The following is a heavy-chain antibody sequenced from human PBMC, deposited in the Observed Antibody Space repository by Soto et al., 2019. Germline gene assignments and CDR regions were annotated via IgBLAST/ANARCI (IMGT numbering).Heavy chain of an antibody. V-gene: IGHV4-59*01. CDR2: VHYSGLA. D-gene: IGHD3-3*01. J-gene: IGHJ5*02. CDR1: GASITDNY. CDR3: ARALDYDFWGGRNWFDP. Sequence: QVQLQQSGPGLVRPSEALTLTCDVSGASITDNYWSWIRQAPGKGPEWIGYVHYSGLANYNPSLTRRVTSEMESSKNRLFLKVDSLTAEDTAVYYCARALDYDFWGGRNWFDPWCQGILVTVSS.